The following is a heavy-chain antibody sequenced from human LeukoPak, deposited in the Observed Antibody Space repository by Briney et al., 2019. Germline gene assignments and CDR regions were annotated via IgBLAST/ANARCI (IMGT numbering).Heavy chain of an antibody. CDR2: INTNTRTP. J-gene: IGHJ3*01. CDR3: ARGGFESRWACGV. V-gene: IGHV7-4-1*02. Sequence: GASVKVSCKASGYTFTKYAINWVRQAPGQGLEWMGWINTNTRTPTYAQGFTGRLVFSLDTSVTTAYLQISSLAAEDTAVYYCARGGFESRWACGVWGQGTVVTVSS. CDR1: GYTFTKYA. D-gene: IGHD2-15*01.